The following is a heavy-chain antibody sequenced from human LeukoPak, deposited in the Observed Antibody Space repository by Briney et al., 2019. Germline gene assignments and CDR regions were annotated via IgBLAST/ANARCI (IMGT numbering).Heavy chain of an antibody. D-gene: IGHD3/OR15-3a*01. Sequence: PGGSLRFSCAASGFTFSKAWMNWVRQPPGKGLEWVGRIKSETDGGTTDYAAPVRGRFTISRDDSESTLYLQMNSLKAEDTAVYYRMTGTDTDYYYGMDAWGQGTSVIVSS. CDR3: MTGTDTDYYYGMDA. CDR2: IKSETDGGTT. J-gene: IGHJ6*02. CDR1: GFTFSKAW. V-gene: IGHV3-15*01.